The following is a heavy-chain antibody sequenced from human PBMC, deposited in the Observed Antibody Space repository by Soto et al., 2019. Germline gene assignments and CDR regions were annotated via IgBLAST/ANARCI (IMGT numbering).Heavy chain of an antibody. CDR2: ISSDGSST. J-gene: IGHJ4*02. V-gene: IGHV3-74*01. CDR1: GFTFSSSW. Sequence: EVQLVESGGGLVQPGGSLRLSCAASGFTFSSSWMHWVRQTPGTGLVWVSRISSDGSSTSYADSVKGRFTISRDNAKNTLYLQMNSLRAEDTAVYYCARDAAAQYWGQGTLVTVSS. D-gene: IGHD6-13*01. CDR3: ARDAAAQY.